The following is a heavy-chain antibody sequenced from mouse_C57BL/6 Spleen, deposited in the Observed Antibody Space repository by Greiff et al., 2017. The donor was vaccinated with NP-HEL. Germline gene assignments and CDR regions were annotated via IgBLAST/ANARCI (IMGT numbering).Heavy chain of an antibody. CDR1: GYAFSSSW. CDR2: IYPGDGDT. V-gene: IGHV1-82*01. Sequence: VQLQQSGPELVKPVASVKISCKASGYAFSSSWMNWVKQRPGKGLEWIGRIYPGDGDTNYNGKFKGKATLTADISSSTAYMQLSSLTSEDSAVYFCARSYAMDYWGQGTSVTVSS. CDR3: ARSYAMDY. J-gene: IGHJ4*01.